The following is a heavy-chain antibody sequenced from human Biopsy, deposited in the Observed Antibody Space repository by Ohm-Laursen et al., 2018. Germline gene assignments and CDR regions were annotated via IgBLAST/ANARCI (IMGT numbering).Heavy chain of an antibody. CDR1: GGSISNNNYY. J-gene: IGHJ5*02. D-gene: IGHD3-22*01. Sequence: SDTLSLTCIVSGGSISNNNYYWGWIRQPPGKGLEWIGSIFYRGSTHYKPSLKSRVNISVDTTKNHFSLKLNSVTAADTAVYYCARDYDTSGYYYVSWGQGTLVTVSS. CDR2: IFYRGST. CDR3: ARDYDTSGYYYVS. V-gene: IGHV4-39*02.